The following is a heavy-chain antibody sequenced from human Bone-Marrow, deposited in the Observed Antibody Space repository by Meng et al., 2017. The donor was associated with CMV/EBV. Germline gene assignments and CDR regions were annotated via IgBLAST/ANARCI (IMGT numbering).Heavy chain of an antibody. CDR1: GYSFTSYW. Sequence: GGSLRLSRKGSGYSFTSYWIGWVRQMPGKGLEWMGIIYPGDSDTRYSPSFQGQVTISADKSISTAYLQWSSLKASDTAMYYCARLRTSITHAFDIWGQGRMVTVSS. CDR3: ARLRTSITHAFDI. D-gene: IGHD3-10*01. V-gene: IGHV5-51*01. CDR2: IYPGDSDT. J-gene: IGHJ3*02.